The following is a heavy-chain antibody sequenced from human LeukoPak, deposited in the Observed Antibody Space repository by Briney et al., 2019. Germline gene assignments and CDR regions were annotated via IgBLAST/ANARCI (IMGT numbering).Heavy chain of an antibody. J-gene: IGHJ4*02. V-gene: IGHV4-39*07. CDR2: IYYSGST. CDR1: GGSISSSSYY. D-gene: IGHD6-19*01. Sequence: SETLSLTCTVSGGSISSSSYYWGWIRQPPGKGLEWIGSIYYSGSTYYNPSLKSRVTISVDTSKNQFSLKLSSVTAADTAVYYCARDLIAVAGLDYWGQGTLVTVSS. CDR3: ARDLIAVAGLDY.